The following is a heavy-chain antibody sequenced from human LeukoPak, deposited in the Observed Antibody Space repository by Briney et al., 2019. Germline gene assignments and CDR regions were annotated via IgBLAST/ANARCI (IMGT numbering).Heavy chain of an antibody. J-gene: IGHJ4*02. Sequence: GGSLRLSCAASGFTFSSYAMSWVRQAPGKGLEWVSAISGSGGSTYYADSVKGRFTISRENAKNSLYLQVSSLRAEDTAVYYCATRLYDHWGQGTLVTVSS. CDR3: ATRLYDH. CDR1: GFTFSSYA. V-gene: IGHV3-23*01. CDR2: ISGSGGST.